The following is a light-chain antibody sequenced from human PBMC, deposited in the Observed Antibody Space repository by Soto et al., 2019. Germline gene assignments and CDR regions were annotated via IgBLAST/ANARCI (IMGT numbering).Light chain of an antibody. CDR2: GAS. Sequence: EIVMTQSPATLSVSPGERATLSCRASQSVSSNLAWYQQKPGQAPRLLIYGASTRATGIPARFSGSGSGTEFTLTISNLQSEDFAVHYCQQYNNWPPLTFGGGTKVEIK. CDR3: QQYNNWPPLT. J-gene: IGKJ4*01. V-gene: IGKV3-15*01. CDR1: QSVSSN.